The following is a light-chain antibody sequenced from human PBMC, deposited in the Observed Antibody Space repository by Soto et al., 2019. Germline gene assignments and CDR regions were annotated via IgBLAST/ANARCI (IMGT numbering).Light chain of an antibody. CDR3: AAWDDSLSGRV. J-gene: IGLJ3*02. V-gene: IGLV1-47*02. CDR2: NND. Sequence: QAVLTQPPSASGTPGQRVTMSCSGSGSNIGPNYVYWFQQFPGTAPKLLIYNNDQRPSGVPDRFSGSKSDTSASLDISGLRSEDEADYYCAAWDDSLSGRVFGGGTKVTVL. CDR1: GSNIGPNY.